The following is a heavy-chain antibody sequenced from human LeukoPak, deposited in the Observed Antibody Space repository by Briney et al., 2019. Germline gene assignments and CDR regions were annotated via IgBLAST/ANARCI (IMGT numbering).Heavy chain of an antibody. CDR3: ARDARHRYCSSSSCYRGWLDP. Sequence: SVKVSCKASRGTFSSYAISWVRQAPGQGLEWMGGIIPIFGTANYAQKFQGRVTITADESTSTAYMELSSLRSEDTAVYYCARDARHRYCSSSSCYRGWLDPWGQGTPVTVSS. D-gene: IGHD2-2*01. CDR2: IIPIFGTA. V-gene: IGHV1-69*13. CDR1: RGTFSSYA. J-gene: IGHJ5*02.